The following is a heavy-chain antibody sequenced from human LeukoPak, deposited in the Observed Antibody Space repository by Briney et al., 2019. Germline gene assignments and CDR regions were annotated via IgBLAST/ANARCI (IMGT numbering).Heavy chain of an antibody. CDR3: AKAGSVCIDSICQYFDS. CDR1: GFTFRGSA. CDR2: ISWNSEYM. Sequence: SLRLSCAASGFTFRGSAMHWVRQVPGEGLEWVSGISWNSEYMYYADSVKGRFTISRDNAKNSLYLQMDSLRPEDTALYYCAKAGSVCIDSICQYFDSWGQGTLVNVSS. D-gene: IGHD3-22*01. J-gene: IGHJ4*02. V-gene: IGHV3-9*01.